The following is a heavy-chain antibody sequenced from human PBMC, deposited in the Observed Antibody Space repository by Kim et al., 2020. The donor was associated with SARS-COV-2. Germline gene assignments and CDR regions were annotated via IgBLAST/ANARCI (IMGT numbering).Heavy chain of an antibody. Sequence: ASVKVSCKAFGYTFSAYGVSWVRQAAGQGLEWLGWISTYNDNRNYAERLQGRLIMTTDTSTNTVYMELRSLRSDDTAVYYCARDHSRYCSAVTCRGSDPWGQRTLDTVTS. V-gene: IGHV1-18*01. J-gene: IGHJ5*02. CDR2: ISTYNDNR. CDR3: ARDHSRYCSAVTCRGSDP. D-gene: IGHD2-15*01. CDR1: GYTFSAYG.